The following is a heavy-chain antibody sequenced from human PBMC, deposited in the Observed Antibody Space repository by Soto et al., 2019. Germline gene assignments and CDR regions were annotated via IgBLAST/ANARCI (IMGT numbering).Heavy chain of an antibody. CDR1: GGSISNDGYY. CDR2: IYYHGGT. CDR3: ASVGPSFGVVMEFYSDY. J-gene: IGHJ4*02. V-gene: IGHV4-31*01. D-gene: IGHD3-3*01. Sequence: QVQLQESGPGLVKPSQTLSLTCSVSGGSISNDGYYWSWIRQHPGKGLEWIGYIYYHGGTYYNPSLMSPVTISVDTSNNQFSLRLRSVTAADTPVYYCASVGPSFGVVMEFYSDYWGQGTLVTVSS.